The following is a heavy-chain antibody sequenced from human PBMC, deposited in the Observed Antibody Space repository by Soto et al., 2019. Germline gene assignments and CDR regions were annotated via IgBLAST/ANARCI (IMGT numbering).Heavy chain of an antibody. CDR3: ARVLLPPSYDSSGYGAYGFDY. V-gene: IGHV1-3*01. D-gene: IGHD3-22*01. Sequence: ASVKVSCKASGYTFTSYAMHWVRQAPGQRLEWMGWINAGNGNTKYSQKFQGRVTITRDTSASTAYMELSSLRSEDTAVYYCARVLLPPSYDSSGYGAYGFDYWGQGTLVTVS. J-gene: IGHJ4*02. CDR1: GYTFTSYA. CDR2: INAGNGNT.